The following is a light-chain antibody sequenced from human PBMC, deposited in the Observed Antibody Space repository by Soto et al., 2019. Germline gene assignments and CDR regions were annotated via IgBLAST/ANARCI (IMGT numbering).Light chain of an antibody. CDR2: GAS. V-gene: IGKV3-20*01. J-gene: IGKJ1*01. Sequence: EISLTQSPGTLSLSPGERPTLSCRASQSVINNYLAWYQQKPGQAPRLLIYGASNRATGIPDRFSGSGSGTDFTLTISRLEPEDFAVYYCQQYGSSGTFGQGTKVDI. CDR3: QQYGSSGT. CDR1: QSVINNY.